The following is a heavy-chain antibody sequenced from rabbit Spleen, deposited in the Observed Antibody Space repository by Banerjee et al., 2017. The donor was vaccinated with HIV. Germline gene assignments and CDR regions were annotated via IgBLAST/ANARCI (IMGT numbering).Heavy chain of an antibody. Sequence: QQQLVESGGGLVQPGGSLKLFCKASGFDLNSYGVSWVRQAPGKGLEWIGYIDPIFGAAYYASWVNGRFSISRENAQNTVFLQMTSLTAADTATYFCARDGAGGSYFALWGQGTLVTVS. J-gene: IGHJ3*01. V-gene: IGHV1S47*01. D-gene: IGHD8-1*01. CDR2: IDPIFGAA. CDR1: GFDLNSYG. CDR3: ARDGAGGSYFAL.